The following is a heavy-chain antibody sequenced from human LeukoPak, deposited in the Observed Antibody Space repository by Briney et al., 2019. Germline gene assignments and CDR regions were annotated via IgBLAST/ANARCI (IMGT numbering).Heavy chain of an antibody. CDR3: AKDDPPDMITFGGVIGPFDY. D-gene: IGHD3-16*02. Sequence: GGSLRLSCAASGFTFSGYAMSWVRQAPGKGLEWVSAISGSGGSTYYADSVKGRFTISRDNSKNTLHLQMNSLRAEDTAVYYCAKDDPPDMITFGGVIGPFDYWGQGTLVTVSS. V-gene: IGHV3-23*01. CDR1: GFTFSGYA. J-gene: IGHJ4*02. CDR2: ISGSGGST.